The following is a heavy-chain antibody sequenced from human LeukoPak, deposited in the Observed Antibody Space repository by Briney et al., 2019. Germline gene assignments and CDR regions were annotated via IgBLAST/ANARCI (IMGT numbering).Heavy chain of an antibody. J-gene: IGHJ5*02. CDR2: VTGPGDTT. Sequence: GGSLRVSCATSGFTFTNYAMNWVRQAPGKGLEWVSAVTGPGDTTYYADSVKGRFFMSREDSKTTVYLQMNSLRAEDTAIYYCAKGAEIYLWGQGTLVTVSS. D-gene: IGHD3-16*01. CDR1: GFTFTNYA. V-gene: IGHV3-23*01. CDR3: AKGAEIYL.